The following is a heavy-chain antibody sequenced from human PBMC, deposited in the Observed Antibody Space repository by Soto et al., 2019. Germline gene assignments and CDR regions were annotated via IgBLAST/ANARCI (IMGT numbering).Heavy chain of an antibody. D-gene: IGHD6-6*01. Sequence: PGESLKISCKGSGYSFTSYWIGWVRQMPGRGLEWMGIIYPGDSDTRYSPSFQGQVTISADKSISTAYLQWSSLKASDTAMYYCARHSPYSSSSVSQDYYYGMDVWGQGTTVTVSS. V-gene: IGHV5-51*01. CDR3: ARHSPYSSSSVSQDYYYGMDV. CDR1: GYSFTSYW. J-gene: IGHJ6*02. CDR2: IYPGDSDT.